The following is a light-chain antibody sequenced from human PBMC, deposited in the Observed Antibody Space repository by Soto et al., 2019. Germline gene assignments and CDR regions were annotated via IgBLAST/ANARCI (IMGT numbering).Light chain of an antibody. CDR2: SAS. Sequence: IQLTQSPSSLSASVGDRVTITCQASRGISSYLAWYQQKPGKAPKLLVYSASTLQSGVPARFSGSGSGTDFTLTISSLQSEDFAVYYCQQYNNWPWTFGQGTKVDIK. V-gene: IGKV1-9*01. CDR3: QQYNNWPWT. J-gene: IGKJ1*01. CDR1: RGISSY.